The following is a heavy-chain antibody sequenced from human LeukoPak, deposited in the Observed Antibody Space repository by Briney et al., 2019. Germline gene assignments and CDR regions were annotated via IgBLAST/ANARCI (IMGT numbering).Heavy chain of an antibody. Sequence: GSLRLSCLTSRRGSSRSYFWWSRQAPGKGLEWVSIIFGGGTAYYADSVKGRFTISRDNSKNTLYLQMNSLRADDTAGYYCARYSHRHYGMNVWGQGTTVTVSS. J-gene: IGHJ6*02. CDR2: IFGGGTA. V-gene: IGHV3-53*01. CDR3: ARYSHRHYGMNV. CDR1: RRGSSRSY. D-gene: IGHD1-26*01.